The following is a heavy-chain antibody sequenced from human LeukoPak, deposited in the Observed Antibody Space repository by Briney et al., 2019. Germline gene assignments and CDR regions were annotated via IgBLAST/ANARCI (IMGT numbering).Heavy chain of an antibody. CDR2: IWYGGSNK. J-gene: IGHJ4*02. V-gene: IGHV3-30*18. D-gene: IGHD1-26*01. Sequence: GRSLRLSCAASGFTFSSYGMHWVRQAPGKGLEWVAVIWYGGSNKYYADSVKGRFTISRDNSKNTLYLQMNSLRAEDTAVYYCAKGGSGSYLDYWGQGTLVTVSP. CDR1: GFTFSSYG. CDR3: AKGGSGSYLDY.